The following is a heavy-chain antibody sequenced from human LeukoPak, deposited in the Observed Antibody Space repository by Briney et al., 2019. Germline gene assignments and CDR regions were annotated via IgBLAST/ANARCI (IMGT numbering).Heavy chain of an antibody. Sequence: PGGSLRLSCAASGFTFSSYAMHWVRQAPGKGLEWVAVISYDGSNKYYADSVKGRFTISRDNSKNTLYLQMNSLRAEDTAVYYCAREGSGSVVVAATPYFDYWGQGTLVTVSS. CDR2: ISYDGSNK. CDR3: AREGSGSVVVAATPYFDY. V-gene: IGHV3-30*04. J-gene: IGHJ4*02. D-gene: IGHD2-15*01. CDR1: GFTFSSYA.